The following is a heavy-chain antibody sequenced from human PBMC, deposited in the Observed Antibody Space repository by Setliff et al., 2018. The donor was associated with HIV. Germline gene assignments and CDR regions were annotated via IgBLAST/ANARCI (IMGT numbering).Heavy chain of an antibody. Sequence: GGSLRLSCVASKFSVSDSYMGWVRQAPGKGLEWVSFVHNTDTYYANSVKGRFTISRDTAKSTVHLQMNSLRAEDTAVYYCVRENYGSGSWGALDYWGQGALVTVSS. D-gene: IGHD6-19*01. CDR3: VRENYGSGSWGALDY. V-gene: IGHV3-66*01. CDR2: VHNTDT. J-gene: IGHJ4*02. CDR1: KFSVSDSY.